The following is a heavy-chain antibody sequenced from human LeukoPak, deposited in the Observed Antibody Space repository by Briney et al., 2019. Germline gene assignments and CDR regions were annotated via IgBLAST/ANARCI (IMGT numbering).Heavy chain of an antibody. CDR1: GGSISGTNW. J-gene: IGHJ4*02. CDR2: ISLAGQT. Sequence: SETLSLTCGVSGGSISGTNWWSGVRQPPGQGLEWIGEISLAGQTNYNPSLNGRVTMSLDKSSNQLSLHLTSVTAADTATYFCSRESGPFCPFGYWGQGTLVIVSS. V-gene: IGHV4/OR15-8*02. CDR3: SRESGPFCPFGY. D-gene: IGHD1-26*01.